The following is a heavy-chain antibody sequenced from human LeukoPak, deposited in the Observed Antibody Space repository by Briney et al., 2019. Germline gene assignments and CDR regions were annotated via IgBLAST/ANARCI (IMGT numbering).Heavy chain of an antibody. V-gene: IGHV4-39*01. J-gene: IGHJ4*02. CDR2: TYYGGNT. CDR3: ASLGWNGDY. D-gene: IGHD1-1*01. CDR1: GGSISSSSYY. Sequence: SETLSLTCTVSGGSISSSSYYWGWIRQPPGKGLECIGTTYYGGNTYYNPSLKSRVTISVDTSKNQFSLKLSSVTAADTAVYYCASLGWNGDYWGQGTLLTVSS.